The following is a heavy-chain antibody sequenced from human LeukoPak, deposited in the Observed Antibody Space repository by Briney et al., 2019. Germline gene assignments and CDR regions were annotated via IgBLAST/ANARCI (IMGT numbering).Heavy chain of an antibody. Sequence: GGSLRLSCAASGFTFSSYSMNWVRQAPGKGLEWVSSISSSSSYIYYADSVKGRFTISRDNAKNSLYLQMNSLRAEDTAVYYCARDPRGYSGYDNYYYYMDVWGKGTTVTVPS. CDR2: ISSSSSYI. D-gene: IGHD5-12*01. CDR3: ARDPRGYSGYDNYYYYMDV. J-gene: IGHJ6*03. CDR1: GFTFSSYS. V-gene: IGHV3-21*01.